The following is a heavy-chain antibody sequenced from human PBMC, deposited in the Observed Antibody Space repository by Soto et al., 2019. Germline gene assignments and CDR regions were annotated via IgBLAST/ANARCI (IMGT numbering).Heavy chain of an antibody. Sequence: GGSLRLSCAASGFTFSNYAMSWVRQAPGEGLEWVSAISGSGGSTYYADSVKGRFTISRDNSKNTLYLQMNSLRAEDTAVYYCAKDLGIVVVPLGYWGQGTLVTVSS. CDR1: GFTFSNYA. V-gene: IGHV3-23*01. CDR2: ISGSGGST. CDR3: AKDLGIVVVPLGY. D-gene: IGHD2-21*01. J-gene: IGHJ4*02.